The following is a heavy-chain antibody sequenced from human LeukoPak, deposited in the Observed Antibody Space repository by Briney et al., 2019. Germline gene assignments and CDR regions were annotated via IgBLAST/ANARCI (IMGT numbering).Heavy chain of an antibody. V-gene: IGHV7-4-1*02. CDR2: INTNTGDP. CDR3: ARDLFSWSSGSLQLYYYMDV. CDR1: GYTFTNYA. D-gene: IGHD6-19*01. Sequence: ASVKVSCKASGYTFTNYAMNWVRQAPGQGLEWMGWINTNTGDPTYAQDFTGRFVFSVDTSVSTAYLQISSLKAEDTAVYYCARDLFSWSSGSLQLYYYMDVWGKGTTVTVSS. J-gene: IGHJ6*03.